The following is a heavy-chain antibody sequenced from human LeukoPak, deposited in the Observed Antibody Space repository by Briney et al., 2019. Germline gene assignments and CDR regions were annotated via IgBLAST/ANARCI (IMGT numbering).Heavy chain of an antibody. J-gene: IGHJ6*03. CDR1: GYTFTGYY. V-gene: IGHV1-18*04. Sequence: ASVKVSCKASGYTFTGYYMHWVRQAPGQGLEWMGWISAYNGNTNYAQKLQGRVTMTTDTSTSTAYMELRSLRSDDTAVYYCARVLVNDFWSGYYPGYYYYYMDVWGKGTTVTVSS. CDR3: ARVLVNDFWSGYYPGYYYYYMDV. D-gene: IGHD3-3*01. CDR2: ISAYNGNT.